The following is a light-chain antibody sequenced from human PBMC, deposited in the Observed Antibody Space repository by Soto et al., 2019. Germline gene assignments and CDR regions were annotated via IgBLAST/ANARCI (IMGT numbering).Light chain of an antibody. CDR1: QSVSSN. Sequence: EIVMTQSPATLSVSPGERATLSCRASQSVSSNLDWYQQKPGQAPRLLIYGASTRATAIPARFSGSGSGTEFTLTISSLQSEDFAVYYCQQYNKWPYTFGQGSKLEIK. V-gene: IGKV3-15*01. J-gene: IGKJ2*01. CDR3: QQYNKWPYT. CDR2: GAS.